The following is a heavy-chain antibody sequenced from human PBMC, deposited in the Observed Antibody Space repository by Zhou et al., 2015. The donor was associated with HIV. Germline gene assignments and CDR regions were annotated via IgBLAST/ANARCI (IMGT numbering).Heavy chain of an antibody. J-gene: IGHJ2*01. CDR3: ARSGRAVAGPGYWYFDL. CDR1: GGTFSSYA. CDR2: IIPIFGTA. Sequence: QVQLVQSGAEVKKPGSSVKVSCKASGGTFSSYAISWVRQAPGQGLEWMGGIIPIFGTANYAQKFQGRVTITADESTSTAYMELSSLRSEDTAVYYCARSGRAVAGPGYWYFDLWGRGTLVTVSS. D-gene: IGHD6-19*01. V-gene: IGHV1-69*01.